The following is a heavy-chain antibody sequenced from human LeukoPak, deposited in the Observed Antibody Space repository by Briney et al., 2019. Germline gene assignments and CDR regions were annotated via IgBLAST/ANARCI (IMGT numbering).Heavy chain of an antibody. CDR2: IDTNTGNP. CDR3: ADCYDSSGFFAY. D-gene: IGHD3-22*01. J-gene: IGHJ4*02. Sequence: ASVKVSCKGSGYTFTKYAISWVRQAPGQGLEYMGWIDTNTGNPTYAQGFTGRFVFSLDTSVSTAYLQISSLKAEDSAIYFCADCYDSSGFFAYWGQGTLVTVSS. CDR1: GYTFTKYA. V-gene: IGHV7-4-1*02.